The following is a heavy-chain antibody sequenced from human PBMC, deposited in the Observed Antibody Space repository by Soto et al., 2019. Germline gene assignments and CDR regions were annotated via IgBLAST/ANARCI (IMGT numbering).Heavy chain of an antibody. CDR2: IYTSASI. V-gene: IGHV4-4*07. J-gene: IGHJ4*02. CDR1: GADINTYS. CDR3: ARTTAVPNTLRSRYFFDY. D-gene: IGHD4-17*01. Sequence: SETLSLTCSVSGADINTYSWTWIRQPAGKGLEWIGRIYTSASINYNPSLKGRVTLSVDTSTNQVSLRLSSVTTADTALYYCARTTAVPNTLRSRYFFDYWGQGTLVTVLL.